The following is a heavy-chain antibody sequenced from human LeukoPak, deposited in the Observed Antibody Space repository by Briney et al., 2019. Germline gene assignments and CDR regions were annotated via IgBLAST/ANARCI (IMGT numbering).Heavy chain of an antibody. CDR2: IIPILGIA. Sequence: GASVKVSCKASGGTFSSYAISWVRQAPGQGLEWMGRIIPILGIANYAQKFQGRVTITADKSTSTAYMELSSLRSEDTAVYYCASLSARSGSYLGRGQGTLVTVSS. V-gene: IGHV1-69*04. D-gene: IGHD1-26*01. CDR1: GGTFSSYA. CDR3: ASLSARSGSYLG. J-gene: IGHJ4*02.